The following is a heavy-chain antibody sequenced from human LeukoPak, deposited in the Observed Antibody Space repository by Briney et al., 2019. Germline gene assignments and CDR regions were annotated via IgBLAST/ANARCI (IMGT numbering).Heavy chain of an antibody. CDR1: GGSISSYY. Sequence: PPETLSLTCTVSGGSISSYYWSWIRQPPGKGLEWIGYIYYSGSTNYNPSLKSRVTISVDTSKNQFSLKLSSVTAADTAVYYCARGRTGTYVDWGQGTLVTVSS. V-gene: IGHV4-59*12. J-gene: IGHJ4*02. CDR2: IYYSGST. CDR3: ARGRTGTYVD. D-gene: IGHD1-7*01.